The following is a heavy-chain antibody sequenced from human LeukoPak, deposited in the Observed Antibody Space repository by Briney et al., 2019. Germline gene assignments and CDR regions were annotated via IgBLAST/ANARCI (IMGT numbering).Heavy chain of an antibody. CDR3: ATHPLLDY. J-gene: IGHJ4*02. Sequence: SETLSLTCTVSGDSIRRDNYYWGWIRQPPGKGLEWIGSIYYSGSTYYNPSLKSRVSISVDPSKSQFSLRLTSVTAADTAVYYCATHPLLDYWGQGSLVTVSS. D-gene: IGHD3-16*02. V-gene: IGHV4-39*01. CDR1: GDSIRRDNYY. CDR2: IYYSGST.